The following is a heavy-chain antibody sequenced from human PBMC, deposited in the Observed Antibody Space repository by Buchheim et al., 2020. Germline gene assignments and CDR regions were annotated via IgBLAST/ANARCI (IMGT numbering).Heavy chain of an antibody. CDR3: AKNSSSSSDWDFDL. Sequence: QVQLVESGGGVVQPGRSLRLSCAASGFTFSSYGMHWVRQAPGKGLEWVAGITYDGSNKYYADSVKGRFTISRDNSKNKLYLQMNSLGAEDTAVYYCAKNSSSSSDWDFDLWGRGTL. CDR1: GFTFSSYG. V-gene: IGHV3-30*18. CDR2: ITYDGSNK. J-gene: IGHJ2*01. D-gene: IGHD6-6*01.